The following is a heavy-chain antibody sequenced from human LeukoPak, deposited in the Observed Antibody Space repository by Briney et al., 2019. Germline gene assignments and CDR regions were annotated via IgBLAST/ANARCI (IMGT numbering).Heavy chain of an antibody. CDR1: GGSLSHYH. V-gene: IGHV4-59*08. D-gene: IGHD3-22*01. CDR3: ARHSSGYLSYFDY. CDR2: IYYSGST. Sequence: SETLSLTRTVSGGSLSHYHWRWLRQPPGKGLEWIGYIYYSGSTYYTPSLKSRVTISLDTSKNQFSLKVSSVTAADTAVYYCARHSSGYLSYFDYWGQGTLVPVSS. J-gene: IGHJ4*02.